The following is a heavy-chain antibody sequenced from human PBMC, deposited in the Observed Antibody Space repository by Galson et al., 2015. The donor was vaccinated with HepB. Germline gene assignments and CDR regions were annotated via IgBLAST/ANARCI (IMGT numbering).Heavy chain of an antibody. CDR1: GYTLTDFA. V-gene: IGHV1-3*01. J-gene: IGHJ2*01. D-gene: IGHD1-26*01. CDR2: INAGNGNT. CDR3: AGAERGNYRWYSDL. Sequence: SVKVSCKASGYTLTDFAMYWVRQAPGQRPEWMGGINAGNGNTKSSQKFQGRVTITRDMSANTASMELSGLRPEDTAVYYCAGAERGNYRWYSDLWGRGTLVTVSS.